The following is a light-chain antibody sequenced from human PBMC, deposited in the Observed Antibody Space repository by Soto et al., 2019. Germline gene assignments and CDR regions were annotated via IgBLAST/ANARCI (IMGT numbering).Light chain of an antibody. CDR1: QRIGNW. Sequence: EIQMTQSPSTLSAAVGDRVTISCRASQRIGNWLAWYQQKPGKAPKLLIYDASSRESGVPSRFSGSGSGTEFTLTISSLQPEDFATYYCQQYYSYSSTFGHGTKVEVK. CDR2: DAS. J-gene: IGKJ1*01. V-gene: IGKV1-5*01. CDR3: QQYYSYSST.